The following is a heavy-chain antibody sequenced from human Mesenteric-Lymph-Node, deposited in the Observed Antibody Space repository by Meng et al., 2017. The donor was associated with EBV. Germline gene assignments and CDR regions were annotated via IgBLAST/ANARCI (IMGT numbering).Heavy chain of an antibody. Sequence: VQLGQAGAGGKKAGASVKVSWEASGYTFTRYGMHWVRQAPGQRLEWMGWINVGNGDTKYSQKFHGRVTITRDTSATTAYMELRSLTSEDTAVYYCARDSTGDSRRFDPWGQGTLVTVSS. CDR2: INVGNGDT. CDR3: ARDSTGDSRRFDP. V-gene: IGHV1-3*01. CDR1: GYTFTRYG. J-gene: IGHJ5*02. D-gene: IGHD3-22*01.